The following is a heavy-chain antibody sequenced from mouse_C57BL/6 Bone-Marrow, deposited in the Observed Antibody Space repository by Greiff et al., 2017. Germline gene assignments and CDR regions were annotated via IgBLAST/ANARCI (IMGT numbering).Heavy chain of an antibody. Sequence: EVMLVESGGDLVKPGGSLKLSCAASGFTFSSYGMSWVRQTPDKRLEWVATISSGGSYTYYPDSVKGRFTISRDNAKNTLYLQMSSLKSEDTAMYYCGRLGTTVGLDVWGTGTTVTVSS. J-gene: IGHJ1*03. CDR2: ISSGGSYT. CDR1: GFTFSSYG. CDR3: GRLGTTVGLDV. D-gene: IGHD1-1*01. V-gene: IGHV5-6*01.